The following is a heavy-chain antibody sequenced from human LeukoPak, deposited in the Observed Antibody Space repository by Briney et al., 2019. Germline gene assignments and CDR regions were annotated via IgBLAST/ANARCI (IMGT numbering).Heavy chain of an antibody. CDR2: INYSGSS. CDR1: GGSFSGYY. J-gene: IGHJ4*02. V-gene: IGHV4-34*01. D-gene: IGHD6-19*01. CDR3: ARARGAVAGYFDY. Sequence: PSETLSLNCAVYGGSFSGYYWSWIRQPPGKGLEWIGEINYSGSSNYNPSLKSRVTISIDTSKNQFSLKLSSVTAADTAVYYCARARGAVAGYFDYWGQGTPVTVSS.